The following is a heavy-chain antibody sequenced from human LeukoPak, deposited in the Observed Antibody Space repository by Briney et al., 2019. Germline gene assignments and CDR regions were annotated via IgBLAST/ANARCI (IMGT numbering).Heavy chain of an antibody. J-gene: IGHJ3*02. CDR3: ARSLGELTPDAFDI. CDR2: INHSGST. V-gene: IGHV4-34*01. D-gene: IGHD1-26*01. Sequence: SETLSLTCAVYGGSFSDYYWSWIRQPPGKGLEWIGEINHSGSTNYNPSLKSRVTISVDTSKNQFSLKLSSVTAADTAVYYCARSLGELTPDAFDIWGQGTMVTVSS. CDR1: GGSFSDYY.